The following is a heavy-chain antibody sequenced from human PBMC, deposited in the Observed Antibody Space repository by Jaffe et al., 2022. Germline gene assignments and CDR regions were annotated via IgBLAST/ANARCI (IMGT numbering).Heavy chain of an antibody. Sequence: QVQLQESGPGLVKPSQTLSLTCTVSGGSINRGTYYWTWIRQPAGKGLEWIGRIKTSGGTDYNPSLKSRVTISVDTSNNQFSLRLSSVTAADTAVYYCARRIPGGTYPFDYWGQGTLVTVSS. V-gene: IGHV4-61*02. CDR1: GGSINRGTYY. D-gene: IGHD3-16*01. CDR2: IKTSGGT. CDR3: ARRIPGGTYPFDY. J-gene: IGHJ4*02.